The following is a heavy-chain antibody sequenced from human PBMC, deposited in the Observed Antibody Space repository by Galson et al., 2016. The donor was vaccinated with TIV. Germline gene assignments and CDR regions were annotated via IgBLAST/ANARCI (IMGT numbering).Heavy chain of an antibody. Sequence: SVKVSCKVSGGIFRSDAISWVRQAPGQGLEWMGRIIAIFGPANYAQKFQGRVTITADESTNTVDLELSSLTSEDTAVYYVARLPSYYGSGNHWFDPWGQGTLVTVSS. J-gene: IGHJ5*02. V-gene: IGHV1-69*13. CDR2: IIAIFGPA. CDR3: ARLPSYYGSGNHWFDP. D-gene: IGHD3-10*01. CDR1: GGIFRSDA.